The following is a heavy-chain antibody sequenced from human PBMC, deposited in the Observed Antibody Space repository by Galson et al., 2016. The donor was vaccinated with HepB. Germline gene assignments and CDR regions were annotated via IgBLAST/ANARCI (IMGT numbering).Heavy chain of an antibody. D-gene: IGHD3-10*01. CDR1: GYTFTSYY. J-gene: IGHJ3*02. CDR3: AKDLIRMTRGVSLGLRVGPDGLDI. V-gene: IGHV1-46*01. CDR2: IHPSGGST. Sequence: SVKVSCKASGYTFTSYYMHWVRQAPGQGLEWMGIIHPSGGSTSYAQKFQGRVTMTRDTSTSTVYMELGSLRAEDTAVYYCAKDLIRMTRGVSLGLRVGPDGLDIWGQGTMVTVSS.